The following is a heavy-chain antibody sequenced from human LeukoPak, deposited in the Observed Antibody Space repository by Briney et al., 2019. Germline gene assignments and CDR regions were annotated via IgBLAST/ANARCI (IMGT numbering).Heavy chain of an antibody. CDR2: IRYDGSNK. CDR1: GFTFSRYG. CDR3: AKGDSGSYGH. J-gene: IGHJ4*02. D-gene: IGHD1-26*01. Sequence: PGGSLRLSCAASGFTFSRYGMHWVRQAPGKGLEWVAFIRYDGSNKYYADSVKGRFTISRDNSKNALYLQMNSLRAEDTAVYYCAKGDSGSYGHWCQGTLVTVSS. V-gene: IGHV3-30*02.